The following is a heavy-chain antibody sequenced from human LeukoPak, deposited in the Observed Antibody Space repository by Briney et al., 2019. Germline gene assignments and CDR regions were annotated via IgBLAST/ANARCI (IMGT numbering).Heavy chain of an antibody. D-gene: IGHD1-26*01. V-gene: IGHV4-39*01. Sequence: PSETLSLTCTVSGGSISSSSYYWGWIRQPPGKGLEWIGSIYYSGSTHYNPSLKSRVTTSVDTSKNQFSLKLSSVTAADTAVYYCARQYSGSYPYYFDYWGQGTLVTVSS. CDR3: ARQYSGSYPYYFDY. CDR2: IYYSGST. J-gene: IGHJ4*02. CDR1: GGSISSSSYY.